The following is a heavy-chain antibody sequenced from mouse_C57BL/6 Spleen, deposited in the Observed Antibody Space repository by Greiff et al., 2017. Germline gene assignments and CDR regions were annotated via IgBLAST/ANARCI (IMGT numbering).Heavy chain of an antibody. V-gene: IGHV1-82*01. D-gene: IGHD1-1*01. J-gene: IGHJ4*01. CDR2: IYPGDGDT. CDR3: ATDYYGSREGAMDY. Sequence: VQLQQSGPELVKPGASVKISCKASGYAFSSSWMNWVKQRPGKGLEWIGRIYPGDGDTDYNGKFKGKATLTADKSSSTAYMQLSSLTSEDSAVYFCATDYYGSREGAMDYWGQGTSVTVSS. CDR1: GYAFSSSW.